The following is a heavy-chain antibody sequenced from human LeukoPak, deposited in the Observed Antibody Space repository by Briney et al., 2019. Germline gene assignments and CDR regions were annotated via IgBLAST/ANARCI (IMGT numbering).Heavy chain of an antibody. CDR3: ARAPSYYGSGSYYAFDI. CDR2: IYHSGST. J-gene: IGHJ3*02. V-gene: IGHV4-30-2*01. Sequence: SQTLSLTCAVSGGSISSGGYSWSWIRQPPGKGLEWIGYIYHSGSTYYNPSLKSRVTTSVDRSKNQFSLKLSSVTAADTAVYYCARAPSYYGSGSYYAFDIWGQGTMVTVSS. D-gene: IGHD3-10*01. CDR1: GGSISSGGYS.